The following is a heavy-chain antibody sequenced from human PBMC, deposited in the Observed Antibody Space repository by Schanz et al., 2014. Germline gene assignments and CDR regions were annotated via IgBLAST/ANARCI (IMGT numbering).Heavy chain of an antibody. V-gene: IGHV3-74*02. J-gene: IGHJ5*02. CDR3: ARPALWFGDNCFDP. D-gene: IGHD3-10*01. CDR2: INSVGSNT. CDR1: GFTFSSHW. Sequence: VQLVDSGGGLVKPGGSLRLSCAASGFTFSSHWMHWVRQDPGKGLVWVARINSVGSNTDYADSVTGRFTISRDNAKNTLYLQMNSLRAEDTAVYYCARPALWFGDNCFDPWGQGTLVNVSS.